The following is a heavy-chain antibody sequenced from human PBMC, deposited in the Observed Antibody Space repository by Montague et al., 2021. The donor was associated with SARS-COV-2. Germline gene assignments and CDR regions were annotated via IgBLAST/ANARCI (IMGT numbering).Heavy chain of an antibody. Sequence: SETLSLTCSVSGASIKTFYWCWIRQPPGGGGLEWIGYMFDGGSAIYNPSLKSRVTISLDTSKNQFPLSLTSVTAADTAVYYCARDRGIAQRIDTWGQGTNVIVTS. V-gene: IGHV4-59*01. D-gene: IGHD6-13*01. CDR2: MFDGGSA. J-gene: IGHJ3*02. CDR1: GASIKTFY. CDR3: ARDRGIAQRIDT.